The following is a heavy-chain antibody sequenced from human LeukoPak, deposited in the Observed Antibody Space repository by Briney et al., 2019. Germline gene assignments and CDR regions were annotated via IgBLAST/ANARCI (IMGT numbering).Heavy chain of an antibody. CDR1: GYTFTGYY. CDR3: ARDWGYYDSVGYCDY. D-gene: IGHD3-22*01. Sequence: ASVKVSCKASGYTFTGYYMHWVRQAPGQGLEWMGWFNPNSGVTNYVQKFQGRVTMTRDTSISTAYMELSRLRSDDTAVYYCARDWGYYDSVGYCDYWGQGTLVTVSS. CDR2: FNPNSGVT. V-gene: IGHV1-2*02. J-gene: IGHJ4*02.